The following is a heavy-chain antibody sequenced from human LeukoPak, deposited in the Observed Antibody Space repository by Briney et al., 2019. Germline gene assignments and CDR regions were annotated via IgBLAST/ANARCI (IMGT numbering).Heavy chain of an antibody. V-gene: IGHV3-23*01. CDR3: AKDEWYYDFWSGLE. CDR2: ISGSGGST. D-gene: IGHD3-3*01. CDR1: GFTFSSYA. J-gene: IGHJ4*02. Sequence: GGSLRLSCAASGFTFSSYAMSWVRQAPGKGLEWVSAISGSGGSTYYADSVKGRLTISRDNSKNTLYLQMNSLRAEDTAVYYCAKDEWYYDFWSGLEWGQGTLVTVSS.